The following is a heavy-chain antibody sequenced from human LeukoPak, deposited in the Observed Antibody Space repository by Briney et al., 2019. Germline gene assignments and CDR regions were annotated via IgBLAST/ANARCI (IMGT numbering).Heavy chain of an antibody. V-gene: IGHV3-11*01. Sequence: GGSLRLSGAAPGFTFSDYCISWIGQAPGKGLERVSYISSSGSTIYYADSVKGRFTISRDNAKNSLYLQMNSLRAEDTAVYYCARYGANYYYYGMDGWGQAPTVTVSS. CDR2: ISSSGSTI. D-gene: IGHD3-10*01. J-gene: IGHJ6*02. CDR1: GFTFSDYC. CDR3: ARYGANYYYYGMDG.